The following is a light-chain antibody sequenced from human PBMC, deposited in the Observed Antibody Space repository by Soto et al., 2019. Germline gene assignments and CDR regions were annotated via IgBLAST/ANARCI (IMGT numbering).Light chain of an antibody. V-gene: IGLV1-44*01. Sequence: QAVVTQPPSASGTPGQRVTISCSGSNFNIGSHTVNWYQQLPGTAPKLLMHNNNQRPSGVPDRFSGSKSGTSASLTISGLQSEDEADYSCSVWDDSLKGWVFGVGTKLTVL. CDR2: NNN. CDR1: NFNIGSHT. J-gene: IGLJ3*02. CDR3: SVWDDSLKGWV.